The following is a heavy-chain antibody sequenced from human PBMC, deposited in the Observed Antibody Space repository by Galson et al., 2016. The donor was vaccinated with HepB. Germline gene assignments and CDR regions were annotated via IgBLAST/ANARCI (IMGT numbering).Heavy chain of an antibody. V-gene: IGHV1-69*04. CDR2: IIPILDIA. CDR1: GGTFSNYA. CDR3: ARGLGSGWFGVLNY. J-gene: IGHJ4*02. D-gene: IGHD6-19*01. Sequence: SVKVSCKASGGTFSNYAISWVRQAPGQGLEWVGRIIPILDIANYAQRFQGRVTITADKSTSTAYMELSSLRSEDTAVYYCARGLGSGWFGVLNYWGQGTLIPVSS.